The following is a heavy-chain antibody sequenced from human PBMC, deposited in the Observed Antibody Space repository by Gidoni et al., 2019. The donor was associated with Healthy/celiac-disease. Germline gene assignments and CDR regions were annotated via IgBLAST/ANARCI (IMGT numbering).Heavy chain of an antibody. J-gene: IGHJ3*02. Sequence: QLQLQESGPGLVKPSETLFLTCTVPGGPISSSSYYWGWIRQPPGKGLEWIGSIYYSGSTYYNPSLKSRVTISVDTSKNQFSLKLSSVTAADTAVYYCARPSLIAAAGTGDAFDIWGQGTMVTVSS. CDR2: IYYSGST. D-gene: IGHD6-13*01. V-gene: IGHV4-39*01. CDR3: ARPSLIAAAGTGDAFDI. CDR1: GGPISSSSYY.